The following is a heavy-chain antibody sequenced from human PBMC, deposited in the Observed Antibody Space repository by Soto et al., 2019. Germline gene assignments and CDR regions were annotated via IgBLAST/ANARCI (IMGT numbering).Heavy chain of an antibody. CDR2: IRGSGDST. Sequence: GGSLRLSCAASGFTFSSNARSWVRQAPGKGLAWVSAIRGSGDSTSYADSVKGRFTISRDNSKNTLYLKMNSLRAEDTAVYYCAKDLDSNYEDWFDPWGQGTLVTVSS. D-gene: IGHD4-4*01. V-gene: IGHV3-23*01. CDR1: GFTFSSNA. CDR3: AKDLDSNYEDWFDP. J-gene: IGHJ5*02.